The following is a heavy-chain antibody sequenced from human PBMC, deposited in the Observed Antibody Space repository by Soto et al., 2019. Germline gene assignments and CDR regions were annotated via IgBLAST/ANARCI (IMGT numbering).Heavy chain of an antibody. CDR2: INNSGST. V-gene: IGHV4-34*01. Sequence: PSETLSLTCAVHGGSFRGYHWTWIRQPPGKGLEWIGEINNSGSTNGNPSLKSRVTISRDTSKNQFSLSLSSVTAADTAIYYCARGGYTSGWFRFWGQGILVTVSS. CDR1: GGSFRGYH. D-gene: IGHD6-19*01. J-gene: IGHJ4*02. CDR3: ARGGYTSGWFRF.